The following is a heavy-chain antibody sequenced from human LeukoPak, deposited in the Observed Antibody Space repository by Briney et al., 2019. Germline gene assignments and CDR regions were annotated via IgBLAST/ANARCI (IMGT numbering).Heavy chain of an antibody. CDR2: IIPILGIA. D-gene: IGHD2-15*01. V-gene: IGHV1-69*02. Sequence: ASVKVSCKASGGTFSSYTISWVRQAPGQGLEWMGRIIPILGIANYAQEFQGRVTITADKSTSTAYMELSSLRSEDTAVYYCAWTGQKGLPSDIVVVVAAGFDYWGQGTLVTVSS. CDR1: GGTFSSYT. CDR3: AWTGQKGLPSDIVVVVAAGFDY. J-gene: IGHJ4*02.